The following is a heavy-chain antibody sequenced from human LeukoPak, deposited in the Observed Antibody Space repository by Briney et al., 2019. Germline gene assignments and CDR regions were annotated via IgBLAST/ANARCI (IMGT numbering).Heavy chain of an antibody. Sequence: GGSLRLSCTASGFAFGDHAVSWVRQAPGKGLEWVGFVRSNYYGATTGYAASARGRFTISRDDSKNIAYLQMNSLETEDTAVYYCTSRPFGGTTYYWGQGTLVTVSS. CDR3: TSRPFGGTTYY. D-gene: IGHD1-7*01. CDR2: VRSNYYGATT. CDR1: GFAFGDHA. J-gene: IGHJ4*02. V-gene: IGHV3-49*04.